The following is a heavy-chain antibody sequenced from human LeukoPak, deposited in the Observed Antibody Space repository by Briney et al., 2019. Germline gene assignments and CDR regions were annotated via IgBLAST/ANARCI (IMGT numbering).Heavy chain of an antibody. D-gene: IGHD4-23*01. V-gene: IGHV3-9*01. Sequence: GGPLRLSCAASGFTFNNYAMPWVRQAPGKGLEWVSGISWNSGVIDYADSVKGRFTISRDNAKNSLYLQMNSLRAEDTALYYCAKGDYGGNSYRPFDYWGQGTLVTVSS. CDR2: ISWNSGVI. CDR3: AKGDYGGNSYRPFDY. J-gene: IGHJ4*02. CDR1: GFTFNNYA.